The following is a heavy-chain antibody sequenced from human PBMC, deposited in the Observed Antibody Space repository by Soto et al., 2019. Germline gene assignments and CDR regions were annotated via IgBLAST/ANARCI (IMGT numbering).Heavy chain of an antibody. Sequence: QVQLVESGGGVVQPGRSLRLSCAASGFTFSSYAMHWVRQAPGKGLEWVAVISYDGSNKYYADSVKGRFTISRDNSKNTLYLQMNSLRAEDTAVYYCLLGDGGDWFDPWGQGTLVTVSS. J-gene: IGHJ5*02. CDR2: ISYDGSNK. CDR1: GFTFSSYA. D-gene: IGHD3-16*01. V-gene: IGHV3-30-3*01. CDR3: LLGDGGDWFDP.